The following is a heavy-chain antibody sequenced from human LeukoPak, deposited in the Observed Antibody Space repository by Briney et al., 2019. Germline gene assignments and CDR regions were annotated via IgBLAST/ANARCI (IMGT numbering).Heavy chain of an antibody. CDR2: IYSSGST. CDR1: GGSISSYY. CDR3: AREKPRYSSGWYLDY. J-gene: IGHJ4*02. Sequence: SETLSLTCTVSGGSISSYYWSRIRQPAGKGLEWIGRIYSSGSTNYNPSLKSRVTMSVDTSKNQFSLKLSSVTAADTAVYYCAREKPRYSSGWYLDYWGQGTLVTVSS. V-gene: IGHV4-4*07. D-gene: IGHD6-19*01.